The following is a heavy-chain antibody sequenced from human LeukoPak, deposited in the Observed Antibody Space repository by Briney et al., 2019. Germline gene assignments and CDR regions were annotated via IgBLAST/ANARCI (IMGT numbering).Heavy chain of an antibody. CDR2: IVVGSGNT. CDR3: AAGWVCSGGSCYYYFDY. Sequence: ASVKVSCKASGFTFTSSAMQWVRQARGQRLEWIVWIVVGSGNTNYAQKFQERVTITRDMSTSTAYMELSSLRSEDTAVYYCAAGWVCSGGSCYYYFDYWGQGTLVTVSS. V-gene: IGHV1-58*02. D-gene: IGHD2-15*01. CDR1: GFTFTSSA. J-gene: IGHJ4*02.